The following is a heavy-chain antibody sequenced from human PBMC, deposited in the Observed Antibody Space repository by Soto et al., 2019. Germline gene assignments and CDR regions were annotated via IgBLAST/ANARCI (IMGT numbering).Heavy chain of an antibody. CDR1: GFTFSSYA. J-gene: IGHJ3*02. CDR3: ATERYNWNDWSGSGAFDI. Sequence: GGSLRLSCAASGFTFSSYAMSWVRQAPGKGLEWVSAISGSGGSTYYADSVKGRFTISRDNSKNTLYLQMNSLRAEDTAVYYCATERYNWNDWSGSGAFDIWGQGTMVTVSS. D-gene: IGHD1-1*01. V-gene: IGHV3-23*01. CDR2: ISGSGGST.